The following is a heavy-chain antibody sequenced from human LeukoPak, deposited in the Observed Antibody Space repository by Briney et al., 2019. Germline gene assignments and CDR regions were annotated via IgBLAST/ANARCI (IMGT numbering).Heavy chain of an antibody. V-gene: IGHV4-4*07. J-gene: IGHJ3*02. CDR3: ARGRYCTATTCDAGGDAFDI. Sequence: SETLSLTCTVSGGSISNYYWSWIRQPAGKGLEWIGRIYPRGSTTYSSSLKSRVTMSADTSKNHFSLNLTSLTAADTAVYYCARGRYCTATTCDAGGDAFDIWGQGTMVTVSP. D-gene: IGHD2-2*01. CDR2: IYPRGST. CDR1: GGSISNYY.